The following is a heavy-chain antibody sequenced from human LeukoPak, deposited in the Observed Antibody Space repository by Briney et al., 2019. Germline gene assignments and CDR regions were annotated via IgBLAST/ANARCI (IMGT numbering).Heavy chain of an antibody. D-gene: IGHD1-1*01. CDR1: GFTFSSYW. J-gene: IGHJ4*02. CDR3: ARDKIEGPTKLDC. CDR2: IKQDESEK. V-gene: IGHV3-7*01. Sequence: GGSLRLSCAASGFTFSSYWMSWVRQAPGKGLEWVANIKQDESEKYYVDSVKGRFTISRDNAKNSLYLQMNSLRAEDTAEYYCARDKIEGPTKLDCWGQGILVTVSS.